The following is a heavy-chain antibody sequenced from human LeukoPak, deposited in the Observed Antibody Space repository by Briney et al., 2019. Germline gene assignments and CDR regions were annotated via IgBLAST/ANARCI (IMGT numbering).Heavy chain of an antibody. CDR2: ISYDGSNK. CDR1: GFTFSSYG. V-gene: IGHV3-30*18. Sequence: GRSLRLSCAASGFTFSSYGMHWVRQAPGKGLEWVAVISYDGSNKYYADSVKGRFTISRDNSKNTLYLQMNSLRAEDTAVYYCAKPSGDYFYGMDVWGQGTTVTVSS. J-gene: IGHJ6*02. D-gene: IGHD6-25*01. CDR3: AKPSGDYFYGMDV.